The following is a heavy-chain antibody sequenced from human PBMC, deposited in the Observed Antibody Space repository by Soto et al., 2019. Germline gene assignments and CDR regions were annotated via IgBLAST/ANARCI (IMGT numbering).Heavy chain of an antibody. CDR1: GFTFSDFA. CDR2: IWFDGSRK. D-gene: IGHD2-8*01. J-gene: IGHJ4*02. CDR3: ARQGVGGAFFDY. V-gene: IGHV3-33*01. Sequence: QVQLVESGGGVVQPGNSLRVACAASGFTFSDFALHWVRQAPGKGLEWVAVIWFDGSRKYYAESVKGRFTISRDDSKSTLYLRMDSLRVEDTAVYYCARQGVGGAFFDYWGQGTLVTVSS.